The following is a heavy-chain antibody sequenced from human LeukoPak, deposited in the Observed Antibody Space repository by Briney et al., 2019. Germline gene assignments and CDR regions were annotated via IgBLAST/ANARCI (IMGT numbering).Heavy chain of an antibody. CDR1: GGSISNSSYY. CDR2: IYYSGST. V-gene: IGHV4-39*01. CDR3: ARSGITPFRVLNWLDL. J-gene: IGHJ5*02. Sequence: SETLSLTCTVSGGSISNSSYYWGRIRQPPGKGLEWIGTIYYSGSTYYNPSLKSRVTISVDTSENQFSLKLSSVTAADTSMYYCARSGITPFRVLNWLDLWHQGILVTVSS. D-gene: IGHD3-3*01.